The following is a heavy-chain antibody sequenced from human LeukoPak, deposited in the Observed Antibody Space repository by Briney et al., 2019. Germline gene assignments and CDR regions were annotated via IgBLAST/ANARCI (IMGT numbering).Heavy chain of an antibody. CDR3: ARELLWFGESKDYYYYYMDV. V-gene: IGHV1-18*01. D-gene: IGHD3-10*01. J-gene: IGHJ6*03. Sequence: GASVKVSCKASGYTFTSYGISWVRQAPGQGLEWMGWISAYNGNTNYAQKFQGRVTITTDESTSTAYMELSSLRSEDTAVYYCARELLWFGESKDYYYYYMDVWGKGTTVTVSS. CDR1: GYTFTSYG. CDR2: ISAYNGNT.